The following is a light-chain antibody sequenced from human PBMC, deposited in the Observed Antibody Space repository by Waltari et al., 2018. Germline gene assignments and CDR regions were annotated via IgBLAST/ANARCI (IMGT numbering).Light chain of an antibody. J-gene: IGLJ2*01. Sequence: QSVLTQPPSVSAAPGQKVTISCSGSISNIGNYYVSWYHQVPGAAPNLLIYDNNKRPSGIPDRLSASTSGTSATLGITGLQIGDEADYDCATWDNSLSEVVFGGGTKLTVL. CDR2: DNN. CDR3: ATWDNSLSEVV. V-gene: IGLV1-51*01. CDR1: ISNIGNYY.